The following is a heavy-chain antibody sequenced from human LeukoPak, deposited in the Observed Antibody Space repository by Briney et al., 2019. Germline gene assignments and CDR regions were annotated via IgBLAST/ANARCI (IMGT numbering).Heavy chain of an antibody. CDR2: INHSGST. CDR1: GGSFSGYY. CDR3: ARGGWLLLRRYYFDY. Sequence: PSETLSLTCAVYGGSFSGYYWSWIRQPPGKGLEWIGEINHSGSTNYNPSLKSRVTISVDTPKNQFSLKLSSVTAADTAVYYCARGGWLLLRRYYFDYWGQGTLVTVSS. D-gene: IGHD3-22*01. J-gene: IGHJ4*02. V-gene: IGHV4-34*01.